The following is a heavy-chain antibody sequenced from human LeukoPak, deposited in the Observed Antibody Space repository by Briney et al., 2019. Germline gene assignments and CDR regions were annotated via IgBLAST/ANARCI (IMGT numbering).Heavy chain of an antibody. Sequence: ASVKVSCKASGYTFTSYDINWVRQAPGQGLEWMGWMNPNSGNTGYAQKFQGRVTITRNTSISTAYMELSSLRSEDTAVYYCARNDFWSGYYLNYWGQGTLVTVSS. J-gene: IGHJ4*02. D-gene: IGHD3-3*01. V-gene: IGHV1-8*03. CDR1: GYTFTSYD. CDR3: ARNDFWSGYYLNY. CDR2: MNPNSGNT.